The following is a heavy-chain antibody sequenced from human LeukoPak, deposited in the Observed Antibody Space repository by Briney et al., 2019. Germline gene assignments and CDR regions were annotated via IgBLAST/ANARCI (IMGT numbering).Heavy chain of an antibody. CDR2: MYTTGST. J-gene: IGHJ6*03. CDR3: ARGVSDFWSPYYYMDV. CDR1: GGSVNSGSYY. D-gene: IGHD3-3*01. V-gene: IGHV4-61*02. Sequence: SQTLSLTCTVSGGSVNSGSYYWTWIRRPAGKGLEWIGRMYTTGSTNYNPSLKSRVTISSDAAENQFSLKLSSVTAADTAMYYCARGVSDFWSPYYYMDVWGKGTTVTVSS.